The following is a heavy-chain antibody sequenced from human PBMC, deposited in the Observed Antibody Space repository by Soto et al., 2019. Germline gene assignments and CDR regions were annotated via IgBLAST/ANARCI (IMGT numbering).Heavy chain of an antibody. D-gene: IGHD5-12*01. J-gene: IGHJ6*02. V-gene: IGHV5-10-1*01. Sequence: GESLKISCNSSGYSFTSYWISWVRQMPGKGLEWMGRIDPSDSYTNYSPSFQGHVTISADKSISTAYLQWSSLKASDTAMYYCATGSIVATIEEYYYYGMDVWGQGTTVTVSS. CDR1: GYSFTSYW. CDR3: ATGSIVATIEEYYYYGMDV. CDR2: IDPSDSYT.